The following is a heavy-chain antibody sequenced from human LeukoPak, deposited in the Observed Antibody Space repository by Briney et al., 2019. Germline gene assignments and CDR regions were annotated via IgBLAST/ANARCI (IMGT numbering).Heavy chain of an antibody. CDR3: ARDLKGATPYYYYYYMDV. Sequence: SVTLSLTCTVSGGSISSGDYYWSWIRQPPGKGLEWIGYIYYSGSTYYNPSLKSRVTISVDTSKNQFSLKLSSVTAADTAVYYCARDLKGATPYYYYYYMDVWGKGTTVTVSS. CDR2: IYYSGST. V-gene: IGHV4-30-4*08. CDR1: GGSISSGDYY. D-gene: IGHD1-26*01. J-gene: IGHJ6*03.